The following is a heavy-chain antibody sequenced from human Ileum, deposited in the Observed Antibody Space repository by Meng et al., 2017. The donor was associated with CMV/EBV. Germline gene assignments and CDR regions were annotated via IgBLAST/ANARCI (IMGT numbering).Heavy chain of an antibody. V-gene: IGHV1-18*01. J-gene: IGHJ4*02. Sequence: VQLLQSAAGVEQPGASLKVSCKATGCTFTSYGISWVRQAPGQGLVWMEWISVYNGNTKYEQKFQGRVTITTDTSTSTAYMELRSLRSDDTALYYCAKVCSWEQHRCDYWGQGTLVTVSS. D-gene: IGHD1-26*01. CDR2: ISVYNGNT. CDR3: AKVCSWEQHRCDY. CDR1: GCTFTSYG.